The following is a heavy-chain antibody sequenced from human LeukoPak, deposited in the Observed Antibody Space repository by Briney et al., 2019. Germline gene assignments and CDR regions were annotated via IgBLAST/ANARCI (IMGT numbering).Heavy chain of an antibody. CDR3: ARHVEHAAYFHH. Sequence: SETLSLTCTVAGVSITDFHWSWLRQSPRKGLEGFGWITNSGDANYNPSLESRLAISGDTSKSQLSLIVTSVTDADTAVYYCARHVEHAAYFHHWGQGVLVTASS. CDR2: ITNSGDA. J-gene: IGHJ4*02. CDR1: GVSITDFH. V-gene: IGHV4-4*08. D-gene: IGHD1/OR15-1a*01.